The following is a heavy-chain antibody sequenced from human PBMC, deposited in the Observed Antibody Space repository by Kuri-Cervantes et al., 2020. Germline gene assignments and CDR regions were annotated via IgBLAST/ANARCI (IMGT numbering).Heavy chain of an antibody. CDR2: IYYSGST. Sequence: SETLSLTCTVSGGPISSYYWSWIRQPPGKGLEWIGCIYYSGSTNYNPSLKSRVTISVDTSKNQFSLKLSSVTAADTAVYYCARGDGSADYYYYYMDVWGKGTTVTVSS. V-gene: IGHV4-59*01. D-gene: IGHD3-10*01. CDR1: GGPISSYY. CDR3: ARGDGSADYYYYYMDV. J-gene: IGHJ6*03.